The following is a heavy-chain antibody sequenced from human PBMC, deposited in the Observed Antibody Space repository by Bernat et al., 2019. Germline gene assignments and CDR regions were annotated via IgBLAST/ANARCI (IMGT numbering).Heavy chain of an antibody. CDR2: IYYSGST. CDR1: GGSISSSSYY. J-gene: IGHJ5*02. Sequence: QLQLRESGPGLVKPSETLSLTCTVSGGSISSSSYYWGWIRQPPGKGLEWIGSIYYSGSTYYNPSLKSRVTISVDTSKNQFSLKLSSVTAADTAVYYCARHRESITIFGVTYNWFDPWGQGTLVTVSS. CDR3: ARHRESITIFGVTYNWFDP. V-gene: IGHV4-39*01. D-gene: IGHD3-3*01.